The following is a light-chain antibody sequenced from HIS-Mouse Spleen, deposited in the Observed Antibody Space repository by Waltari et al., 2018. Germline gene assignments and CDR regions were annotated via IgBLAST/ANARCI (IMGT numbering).Light chain of an antibody. CDR3: QQSYSTLWT. CDR2: AAS. V-gene: IGKV1-39*01. CDR1: QSISSY. J-gene: IGKJ1*01. Sequence: DIQMTQSPSSLSASVGDRVTITCRASQSISSYLNWYQQKPWKAPKLLIYAASRLQSGVPARFSGSGSGTDFTLTISSLQPEDFATYYCQQSYSTLWTFGQGTKVEIK.